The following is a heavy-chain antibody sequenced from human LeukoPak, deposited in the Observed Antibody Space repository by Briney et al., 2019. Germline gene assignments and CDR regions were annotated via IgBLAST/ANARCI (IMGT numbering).Heavy chain of an antibody. V-gene: IGHV4-39*07. J-gene: IGHJ4*02. CDR1: GGSISSSSYY. CDR2: IYYSGST. Sequence: SETLSLTCTVSGGSISSSSYYWGWIRQPPGKGLEWIGSIYYSGSTYYNPSLKSRVTLSVDKSKNQFSLRLSSVTAADTAVYYCARVGSSSWYLGYWGQGTLVTVSS. D-gene: IGHD6-13*01. CDR3: ARVGSSSWYLGY.